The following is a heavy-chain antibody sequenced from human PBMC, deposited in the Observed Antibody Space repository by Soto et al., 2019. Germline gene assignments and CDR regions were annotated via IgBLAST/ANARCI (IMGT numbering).Heavy chain of an antibody. CDR2: IYYSGST. V-gene: IGHV4-59*08. D-gene: IGHD3-10*01. J-gene: IGHJ3*02. Sequence: PSETLCLTCTVSGGSISSYYWSWIRQPPGKGLEWIGYIYYSGSTNYNPSLKSRVTISVDTSKNQFSLKLSSVTAADTAVYYCAGTRSAAFDIWGQGTMVTVSS. CDR1: GGSISSYY. CDR3: AGTRSAAFDI.